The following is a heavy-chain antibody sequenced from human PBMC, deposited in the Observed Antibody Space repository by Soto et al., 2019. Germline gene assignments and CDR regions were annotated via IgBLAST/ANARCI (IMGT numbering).Heavy chain of an antibody. CDR1: GGSISSSSYY. CDR3: ARQQRTYYDILTGYDY. V-gene: IGHV4-39*01. CDR2: IYYSGST. D-gene: IGHD3-9*01. Sequence: QLQLQESGPGLVKPSETLSLTCTVSGGSISSSSYYWGWIRQPPGKGLEWIGSIYYSGSTYYNPSLKSRVTISVHTSKNQFSLKLSSVTAADTAVYYCARQQRTYYDILTGYDYWGQGTLVTVSS. J-gene: IGHJ4*02.